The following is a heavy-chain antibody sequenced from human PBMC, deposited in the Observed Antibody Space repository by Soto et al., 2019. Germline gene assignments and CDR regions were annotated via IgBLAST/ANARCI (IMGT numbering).Heavy chain of an antibody. J-gene: IGHJ5*02. CDR1: GSPISSGGFY. V-gene: IGHV4-31*03. CDR3: AREPISTPRGVTQVDP. D-gene: IGHD3-10*01. CDR2: IYNSGTT. Sequence: QVRLQESGPGLVRPSQTLSLTCNVSGSPISSGGFYWSWIRQHPGKGPVWIGYIYNSGTTFYNPSLGRRVTMSLDAAKNHFSLELRSVTVADTAVYYCAREPISTPRGVTQVDPWGQGTQVTVSS.